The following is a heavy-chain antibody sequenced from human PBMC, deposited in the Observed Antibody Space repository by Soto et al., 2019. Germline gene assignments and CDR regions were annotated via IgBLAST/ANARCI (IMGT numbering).Heavy chain of an antibody. Sequence: GGSLRLSCAASGFIVSTNYMSWVRQAPGRGLEWVSVIYTGGSTYYADSVKGRFTISRDNSKNTLYLQMNSLRAEDTAVYYCARGFIVPPSGMDVWGQGTTVTVSS. CDR2: IYTGGST. V-gene: IGHV3-53*01. CDR3: ARGFIVPPSGMDV. J-gene: IGHJ6*02. D-gene: IGHD2-2*01. CDR1: GFIVSTNY.